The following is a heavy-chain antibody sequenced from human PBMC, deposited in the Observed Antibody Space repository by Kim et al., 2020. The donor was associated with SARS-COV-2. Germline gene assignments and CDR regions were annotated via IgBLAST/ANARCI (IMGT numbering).Heavy chain of an antibody. Sequence: YAQKFQGRVTITADESTSTAYMELSSLRSEDTAVYYCARVTQLVHNWFDPWGQGTLVTVSS. CDR3: ARVTQLVHNWFDP. D-gene: IGHD6-13*01. J-gene: IGHJ5*02. V-gene: IGHV1-69*01.